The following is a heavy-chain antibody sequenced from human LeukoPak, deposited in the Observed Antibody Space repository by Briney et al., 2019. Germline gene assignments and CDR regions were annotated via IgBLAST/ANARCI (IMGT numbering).Heavy chain of an antibody. CDR3: ARASSAAGTYF. V-gene: IGHV3-7*01. CDR2: IKQDGSEK. Sequence: GGSLTLSCAASGFTFSNYWMTWVRQAPGKGLEWVANIKQDGSEKYYVDSVKGRFAISRDNAKNSLYLQMNSLRAEDTAVYYCARASSAAGTYFWGQGTLVTVSS. CDR1: GFTFSNYW. J-gene: IGHJ4*02. D-gene: IGHD6-13*01.